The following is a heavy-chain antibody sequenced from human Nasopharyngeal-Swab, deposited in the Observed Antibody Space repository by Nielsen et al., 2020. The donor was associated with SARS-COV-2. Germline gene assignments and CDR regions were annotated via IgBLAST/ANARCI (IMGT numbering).Heavy chain of an antibody. J-gene: IGHJ4*02. V-gene: IGHV1-46*01. CDR3: ARETSGWGGFDY. CDR1: GYTFTSYY. CDR2: INPSGGST. Sequence: ASVKVSYKASGYTFTSYYMHWVRQAPGQGLEWMGIINPSGGSTSYAQKFQGRVTMTRDTSTSTVYMELSSLRSEDTAVYYCARETSGWGGFDYWGQGTLVTVSS. D-gene: IGHD6-19*01.